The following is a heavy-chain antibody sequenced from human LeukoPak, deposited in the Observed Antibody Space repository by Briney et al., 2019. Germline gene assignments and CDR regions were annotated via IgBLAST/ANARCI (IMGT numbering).Heavy chain of an antibody. J-gene: IGHJ4*02. D-gene: IGHD6-19*01. CDR1: GGSIGSYY. CDR3: ATGYSSGWYYFDY. Sequence: SETLSLTCTVSGGSIGSYYWSWIRQPPGKGLEWIGYIYYSGSTNYNPSLKSRVTISVDTSKNQFSLKLSSVTAADTAVYYCATGYSSGWYYFDYWGQGTLVTVSS. V-gene: IGHV4-59*01. CDR2: IYYSGST.